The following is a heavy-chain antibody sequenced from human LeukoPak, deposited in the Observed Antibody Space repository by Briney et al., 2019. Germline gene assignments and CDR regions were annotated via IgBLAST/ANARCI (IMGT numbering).Heavy chain of an antibody. CDR1: GFTFSIYG. CDR3: AKDENWAPFDY. J-gene: IGHJ4*02. V-gene: IGHV3-30*02. D-gene: IGHD7-27*01. CDR2: ISYDGSYK. Sequence: PGGSLRLSCAASGFTFSIYGFHWVRQAPGKGLERVSFISYDGSYKYYAHSVEGRFTISRDSSRNMLYLQMNSLRAEDTAVYYCAKDENWAPFDYWGQGTLVTVSS.